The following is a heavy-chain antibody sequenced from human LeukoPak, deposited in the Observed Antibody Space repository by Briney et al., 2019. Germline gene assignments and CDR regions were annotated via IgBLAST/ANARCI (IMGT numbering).Heavy chain of an antibody. CDR1: GYTLTELS. CDR3: ARGGGPPYYYESSGSPDY. CDR2: FDPEDGET. J-gene: IGHJ4*02. D-gene: IGHD3-22*01. V-gene: IGHV1-24*01. Sequence: ASVKVSCKVSGYTLTELSMHWVRQAPGKGLEGMGGFDPEDGETIYAQKFQGRVTMTTDTSTSTAYMELRSLRSDDTAVYYCARGGGPPYYYESSGSPDYWGQGTLVTVST.